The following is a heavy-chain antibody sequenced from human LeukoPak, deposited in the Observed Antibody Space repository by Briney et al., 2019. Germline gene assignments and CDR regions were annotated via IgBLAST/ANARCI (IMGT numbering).Heavy chain of an antibody. Sequence: PGGSLRLSCAASGFTFSGYAMTWVRQAPGKGLEWVSSISSSGGSTYYADSVKGRFTISRDNAKNSLYLHMNSLRAEDTAVYYCARDYGGSSPFDYWGQGTLVTVSS. CDR3: ARDYGGSSPFDY. V-gene: IGHV3-23*01. CDR1: GFTFSGYA. CDR2: ISSSGGST. D-gene: IGHD4-23*01. J-gene: IGHJ4*02.